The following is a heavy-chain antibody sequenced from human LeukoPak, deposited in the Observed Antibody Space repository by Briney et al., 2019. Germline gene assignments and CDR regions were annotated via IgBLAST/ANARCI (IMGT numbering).Heavy chain of an antibody. CDR2: ISYDGSNK. Sequence: PGGSLRLSCAASGFTFSSYAMHWVRQAPGKGLEWVAVISYDGSNKYYADSVKGRFTISRDNSKNTLYLQMNSLRAEDTAVYYCATEFYYDSSGYYPHYFDYWGQGTLVAVSS. V-gene: IGHV3-30-3*01. CDR1: GFTFSSYA. J-gene: IGHJ4*02. D-gene: IGHD3-22*01. CDR3: ATEFYYDSSGYYPHYFDY.